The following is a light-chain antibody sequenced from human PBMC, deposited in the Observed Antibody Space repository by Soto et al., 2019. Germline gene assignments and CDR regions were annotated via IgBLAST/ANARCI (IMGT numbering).Light chain of an antibody. CDR1: QTISGSF. CDR3: QQYGNSPRT. CDR2: GAS. J-gene: IGKJ1*01. V-gene: IGKV3-20*01. Sequence: EFVLTQSPGTLSLSPGERGTLSCRASQTISGSFFAWYQQKPGQAPRLLIHGASSRATGIPDRFSGSGSGTDFTLTISRLEPEDFAMYYCQQYGNSPRTFGQGTKVDIK.